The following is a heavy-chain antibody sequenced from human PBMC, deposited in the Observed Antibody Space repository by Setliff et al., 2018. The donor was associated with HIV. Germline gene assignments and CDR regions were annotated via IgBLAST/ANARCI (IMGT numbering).Heavy chain of an antibody. CDR2: VFYNGDT. CDR3: ASGREAVAGALHFDY. J-gene: IGHJ4*02. Sequence: SETLSLTCTVSGGSIRSYYWSWIRQSPGKGLEWIGYVFYNGDTAYNPSLKSRLTISVDTSKNQFSLKLNSVTAADTAVYYCASGREAVAGALHFDYWGQGPLVTVSS. D-gene: IGHD6-19*01. V-gene: IGHV4-59*08. CDR1: GGSIRSYY.